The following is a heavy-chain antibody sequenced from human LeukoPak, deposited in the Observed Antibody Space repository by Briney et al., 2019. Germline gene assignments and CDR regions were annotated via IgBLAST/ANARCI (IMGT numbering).Heavy chain of an antibody. J-gene: IGHJ4*02. CDR1: GFTFSSYG. CDR2: ISSSGSTI. D-gene: IGHD1-26*01. V-gene: IGHV3-48*04. Sequence: GGSLRLSCAASGFTFSSYGMSWVRQAPGKGLEWVSYISSSGSTIYYADSVKGRFTISRDNAKNSLYLQMNSLRAEDTAVYYCAREFGSYWGYFDYWGQGTLVTVSS. CDR3: AREFGSYWGYFDY.